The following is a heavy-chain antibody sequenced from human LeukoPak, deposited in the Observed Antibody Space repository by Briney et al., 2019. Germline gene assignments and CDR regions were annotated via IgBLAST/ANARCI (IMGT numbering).Heavy chain of an antibody. J-gene: IGHJ6*03. CDR3: ARINYYDSSGYSLYYYYYYMDV. D-gene: IGHD3-22*01. Sequence: SETLSLTCTVSGYSISSGYYWGWIRQPPGKGLEWNGSIYHSGNTYYNPSLKSRVTISVDTSKNQFSLKLSSVTAADTAVYYCARINYYDSSGYSLYYYYYYMDVWGKGTTVTVSS. V-gene: IGHV4-38-2*02. CDR1: GYSISSGYY. CDR2: IYHSGNT.